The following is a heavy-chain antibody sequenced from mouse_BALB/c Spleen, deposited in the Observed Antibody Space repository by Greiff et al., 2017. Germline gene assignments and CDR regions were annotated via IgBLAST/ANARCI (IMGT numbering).Heavy chain of an antibody. D-gene: IGHD1-1*01. CDR2: ISSGGST. CDR1: GFTFSSYA. Sequence: EVKLMESGGGLVKPGGSLKLSCAASGFTFSSYAMSWVRQTPEKRLEWVASISSGGSTYYPDSVKGRFTISRDNARNILYLQMSSLRSEDTAMYYCARVFITLDYWGQGTTLTVSS. V-gene: IGHV5-6-5*01. CDR3: ARVFITLDY. J-gene: IGHJ2*01.